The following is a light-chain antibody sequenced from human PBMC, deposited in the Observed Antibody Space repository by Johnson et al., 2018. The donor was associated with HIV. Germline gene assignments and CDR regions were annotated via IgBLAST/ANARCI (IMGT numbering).Light chain of an antibody. J-gene: IGLJ1*01. CDR1: RSSTGRNY. CDR3: GTWDSSLSAYV. CDR2: ENN. Sequence: QSVLTQPPSVSAAPGQKVTIYCSGSRSSTGRNYASWYQQLQGTAPKLLIYENNKRPSGITDRFSGSKSGTSATLGITGLQTGAEADYYCGTWDSSLSAYVFGTGTRVTVL. V-gene: IGLV1-51*02.